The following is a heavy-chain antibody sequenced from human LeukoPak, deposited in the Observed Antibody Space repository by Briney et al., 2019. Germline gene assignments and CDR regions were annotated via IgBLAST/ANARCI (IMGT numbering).Heavy chain of an antibody. D-gene: IGHD3-22*01. Sequence: GGSLRLSCAASGFTFSSYAMNWVRQAPGKGLEWVSRINSDGINTSYADSVKGRFTISRDNAKNTLNLQMNSLRAEDTAVYYCARDLGQYYDTSDNWFDPWGQGTLVTVSS. CDR1: GFTFSSYA. CDR3: ARDLGQYYDTSDNWFDP. J-gene: IGHJ5*02. V-gene: IGHV3-74*01. CDR2: INSDGINT.